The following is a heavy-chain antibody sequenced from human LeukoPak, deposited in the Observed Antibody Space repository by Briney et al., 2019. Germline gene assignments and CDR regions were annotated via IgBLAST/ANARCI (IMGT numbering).Heavy chain of an antibody. CDR1: GGSISSGNYY. CDR2: IHTIGST. CDR3: ARDGSGSPERY. D-gene: IGHD3-10*01. Sequence: PSGTLSLTCTVSGGSISSGNYYWSWIRQPAGKGLEWIGRIHTIGSTNYNPYLKSRVTISVDTSKNKFSLKLSSVTVADTAVYYCARDGSGSPERYWGQGTLVTVSS. J-gene: IGHJ4*02. V-gene: IGHV4-61*02.